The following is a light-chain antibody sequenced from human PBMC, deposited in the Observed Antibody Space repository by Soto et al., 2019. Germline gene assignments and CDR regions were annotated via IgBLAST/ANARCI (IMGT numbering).Light chain of an antibody. CDR2: EAS. V-gene: IGKV1-9*01. J-gene: IGKJ5*01. CDR1: HDISTF. CDR3: QQYGSSPPFT. Sequence: DIQLTQSPSLLSASIGDRVTITCRASHDISTFLAWYQQKPGKAPKLLIYEASTLQSGVPSRFSGSGSGTEFTLTISGLLPEDFAAYHCQQYGSSPPFTFGQGTRLEI.